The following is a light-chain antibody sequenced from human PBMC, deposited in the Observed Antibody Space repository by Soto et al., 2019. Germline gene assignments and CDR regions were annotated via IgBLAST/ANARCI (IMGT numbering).Light chain of an antibody. Sequence: DIQMTQSPSSLSASVGNRVTITCQASQDIATYLNWYQQKPGKAPNLLIYDASNLQSGVPSRFSGSGSGTEFTLTISSLQPEDFETYYCLQHDNFPWTFGQGTKMDIK. CDR3: LQHDNFPWT. CDR1: QDIATY. V-gene: IGKV1-33*01. CDR2: DAS. J-gene: IGKJ1*01.